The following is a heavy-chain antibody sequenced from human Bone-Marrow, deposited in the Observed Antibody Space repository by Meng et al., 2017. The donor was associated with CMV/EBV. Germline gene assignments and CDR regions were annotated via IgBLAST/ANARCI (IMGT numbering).Heavy chain of an antibody. V-gene: IGHV4-4*02. CDR2: IFHSGIT. Sequence: SGASISSDNWWSWVRQPPGKGLEWIGEIFHSGITHYNPSLKSRVTISEDSSKNQFSLNLSSVTAADTAVYYCARPYCGGDCYSGLDCWSQGTLVTVSS. CDR3: ARPYCGGDCYSGLDC. J-gene: IGHJ4*02. CDR1: GASISSDNW. D-gene: IGHD2-21*02.